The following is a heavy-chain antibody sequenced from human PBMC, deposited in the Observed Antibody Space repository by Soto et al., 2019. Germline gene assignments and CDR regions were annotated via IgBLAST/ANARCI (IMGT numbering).Heavy chain of an antibody. D-gene: IGHD3-3*01. V-gene: IGHV4-34*01. CDR1: GESFSGYY. Sequence: SETLSLTGAVYGESFSGYYWSWSRQPPGKGLEWIGEINQSGSTNYNPSLKSRVTISVDTSKNQFSVKRRCVCDADPAVYYCARGPRYYDFWSGYYTGPYYYYGMDVWGKRTTVTVSS. J-gene: IGHJ6*04. CDR3: ARGPRYYDFWSGYYTGPYYYYGMDV. CDR2: INQSGST.